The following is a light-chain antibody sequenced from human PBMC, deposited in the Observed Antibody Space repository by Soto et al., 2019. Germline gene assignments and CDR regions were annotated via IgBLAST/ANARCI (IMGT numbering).Light chain of an antibody. V-gene: IGKV3-11*01. CDR2: DAS. Sequence: VITQSPATLSVSPGEGATLSCRASQSVSSNLVWYQHRPGQAPRLLIYDASNRATGIPAKFSGSGSGTDFTLTISSLEPEDFAVYYCQQRSYPITFGQGTRLENK. J-gene: IGKJ5*01. CDR3: QQRSYPIT. CDR1: QSVSSN.